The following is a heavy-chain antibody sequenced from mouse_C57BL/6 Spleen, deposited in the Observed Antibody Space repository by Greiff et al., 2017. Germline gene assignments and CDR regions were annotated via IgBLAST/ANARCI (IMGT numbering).Heavy chain of an antibody. V-gene: IGHV14-4*01. CDR2: IDPENGDT. Sequence: VQLQQPGAELVRPGASVKLSCTASGFNIKDDYMHWVKQRPEQGLEWIGWIDPENGDTEYASKFQGKATITADTSSNTAYLQLSSLTSEDTAVYYCTTLGGDCYAMDYWGQGTSVTVSS. J-gene: IGHJ4*01. CDR1: GFNIKDDY. D-gene: IGHD3-3*01. CDR3: TTLGGDCYAMDY.